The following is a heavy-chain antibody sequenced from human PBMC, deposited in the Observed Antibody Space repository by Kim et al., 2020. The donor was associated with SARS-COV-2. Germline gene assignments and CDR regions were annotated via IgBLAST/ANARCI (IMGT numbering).Heavy chain of an antibody. CDR2: IKSKTAGGTT. CDR1: GFTFSNAW. V-gene: IGHV3-15*01. CDR3: TTLLRYFDWLTVKYYYYGMDV. D-gene: IGHD3-9*01. Sequence: GGSLRLSCAASGFTFSNAWMSWVRQAPGKGLEWVGRIKSKTAGGTTDYAAPVKGRFTISRDDSTNTLYLQMNSLKTEDTAVYYCTTLLRYFDWLTVKYYYYGMDVWGQGTTVPVSS. J-gene: IGHJ6*02.